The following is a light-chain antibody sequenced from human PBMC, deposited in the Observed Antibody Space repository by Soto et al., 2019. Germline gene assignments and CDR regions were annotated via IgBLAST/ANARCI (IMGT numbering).Light chain of an antibody. CDR3: QQRYWWPPIT. CDR1: QGIRND. CDR2: AAS. Sequence: LLTQSPSSLSAYIVDRVTITWRASQGIRNDLGWYQKKPGKAPKRLLYAASSLQSGVPSRFSGSGSGTELTLTIISRQNEDYAVYYCQQRYWWPPITFGQGTRLEIK. V-gene: IGKV1-17*01. J-gene: IGKJ5*01.